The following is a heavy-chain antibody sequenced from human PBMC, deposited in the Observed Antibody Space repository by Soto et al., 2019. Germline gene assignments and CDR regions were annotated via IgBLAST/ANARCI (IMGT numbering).Heavy chain of an antibody. CDR2: IYYSGST. CDR1: GGSISRSSYY. Sequence: PETLSLTCTVSGGSISRSSYYWGWIRQPPGKGLEWIGSIYYSGSTYYNPSLKSRVTISVDTSKNQFPLKLSSVTAADTAVYYCVGVSPYYYYGLDVWGQGTTVTVSS. V-gene: IGHV4-39*01. CDR3: VGVSPYYYYGLDV. J-gene: IGHJ6*02. D-gene: IGHD3-10*01.